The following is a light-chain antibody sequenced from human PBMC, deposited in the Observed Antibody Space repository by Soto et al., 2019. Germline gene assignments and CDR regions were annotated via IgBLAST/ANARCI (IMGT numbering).Light chain of an antibody. CDR3: QQYGSSPWT. J-gene: IGKJ1*01. CDR1: QSLGINS. V-gene: IGKV3-20*01. Sequence: EIVLTQSPGTLALSPGERATLSCRASQSLGINSLAWYQQKPGQAPRLLIYGASSRATGIPDRFSGSGSGTDFTLTISRLEPEDFAVYDCQQYGSSPWTFGQGTKVDIK. CDR2: GAS.